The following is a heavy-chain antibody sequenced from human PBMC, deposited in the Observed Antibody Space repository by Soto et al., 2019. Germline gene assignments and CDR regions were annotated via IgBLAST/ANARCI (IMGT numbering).Heavy chain of an antibody. V-gene: IGHV1-18*04. CDR2: ISAYNGNT. J-gene: IGHJ4*02. CDR3: ARRLLEYYYDSSGYYYPDY. D-gene: IGHD3-22*01. CDR1: GYTFTSYG. Sequence: QVQLVQSGAEVKKPGASVKVSCKASGYTFTSYGISWVRQAPGQGLEWMGWISAYNGNTNYAQKLQGRVTMTTDTSTSTAYMELRSQRSDDTAVYYCARRLLEYYYDSSGYYYPDYWGQGTLVTVSS.